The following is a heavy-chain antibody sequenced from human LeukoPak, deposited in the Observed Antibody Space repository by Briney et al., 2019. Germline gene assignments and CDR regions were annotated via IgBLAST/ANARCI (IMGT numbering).Heavy chain of an antibody. V-gene: IGHV4-38-2*02. CDR1: GYSISSGYY. Sequence: PSETLSLTCSVSGYSISSGYYWGWIRQPPGKGLEWIGGIYHSGNIYYNSSLKSRVAISLDISKNQLSLKLRSVSAADTAVYYCAREDIVLVLTTTRTESSDAFDIWGQGTMVTVSS. CDR3: AREDIVLVLTTTRTESSDAFDI. D-gene: IGHD4/OR15-4a*01. J-gene: IGHJ3*02. CDR2: IYHSGNI.